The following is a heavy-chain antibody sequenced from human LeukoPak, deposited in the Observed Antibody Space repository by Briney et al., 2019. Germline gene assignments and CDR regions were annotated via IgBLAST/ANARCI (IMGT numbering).Heavy chain of an antibody. D-gene: IGHD3-22*01. CDR3: ARGRSIMIVAYFDY. J-gene: IGHJ4*02. CDR2: ISSSGSTI. V-gene: IGHV3-11*01. CDR1: GFTFSDYY. Sequence: PGGSLRLSCAASGFTFSDYYMSWIRQAPGKGLEWVSYISSSGSTIYYADSVKGRFTISRDNAKNSLYLQMNSLRAEDTAVYYSARGRSIMIVAYFDYWGQGTLVTVSS.